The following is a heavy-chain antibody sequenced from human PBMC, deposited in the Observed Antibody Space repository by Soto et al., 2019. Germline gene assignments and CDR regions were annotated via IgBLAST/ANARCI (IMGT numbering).Heavy chain of an antibody. CDR2: IWSDGGNK. CDR1: GFTFSSYG. D-gene: IGHD6-13*01. J-gene: IGHJ4*02. CDR3: ARWGIAAGDY. V-gene: IGHV3-33*01. Sequence: QVQLVESGGGVVQPGRSLRLSCAASGFTFSSYGMHWVRQAPGKGLAWVAVIWSDGGNKYYADSVKGRFTISRDNSKNTLYLQMNSLRAEDTAVYYCARWGIAAGDYWGQGTLVTLSS.